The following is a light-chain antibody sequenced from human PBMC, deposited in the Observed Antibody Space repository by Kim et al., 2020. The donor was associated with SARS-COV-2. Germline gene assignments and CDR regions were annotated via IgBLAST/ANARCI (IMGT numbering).Light chain of an antibody. Sequence: SYELTQPPSVSVSPGQTASITCSGEKLGDKYACWYQQKPGQSPVLVIYQDSKRPSGLPERFSGSNSGNTATLTISGTQAMDEADYYCQAWDSSTEVFGTGTRVTVL. V-gene: IGLV3-1*01. CDR3: QAWDSSTEV. CDR2: QDS. J-gene: IGLJ1*01. CDR1: KLGDKY.